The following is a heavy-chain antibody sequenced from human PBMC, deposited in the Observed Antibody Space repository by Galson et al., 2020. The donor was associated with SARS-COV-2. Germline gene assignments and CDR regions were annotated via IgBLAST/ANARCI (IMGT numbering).Heavy chain of an antibody. CDR2: ISSSGNTI. J-gene: IGHJ3*02. D-gene: IGHD6-13*01. CDR1: GFTFSDYY. Sequence: NSGGSLRLSCAASGFTFSDYYMSWIRQAPGKGLEWVSYISSSGNTIYYADSVKGRFTMSRDSAKNSLYLQMNSLRAEDTAVYYCAREVRSSNNDAFDIWGQGTMVTVSS. V-gene: IGHV3-11*04. CDR3: AREVRSSNNDAFDI.